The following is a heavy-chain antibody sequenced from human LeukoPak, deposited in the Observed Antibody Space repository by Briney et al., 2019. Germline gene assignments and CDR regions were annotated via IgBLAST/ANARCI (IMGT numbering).Heavy chain of an antibody. CDR1: GGSISSYY. D-gene: IGHD5-18*01. Sequence: SETLSLTCTVAGGSISSYYWSWIRQPPGKGLELIGYIYYSVSTNYNPSLKSRCTISIDTYKNQFSLKLSSVTAADTAVYYCERGYSRTYFDYWGQGTLVTVSS. CDR2: IYYSVST. V-gene: IGHV4-59*08. J-gene: IGHJ4*02. CDR3: ERGYSRTYFDY.